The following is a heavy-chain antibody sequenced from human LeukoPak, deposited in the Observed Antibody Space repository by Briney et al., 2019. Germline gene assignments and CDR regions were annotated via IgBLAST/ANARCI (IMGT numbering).Heavy chain of an antibody. CDR3: ARVGYSSSSGAFN. V-gene: IGHV4-59*01. CDR1: GGSISSYY. D-gene: IGHD6-6*01. Sequence: SETLSLTCTVSGGSISSYYWSWIRQPPGKGLEWIGYIYYSGSTNYNPSLKSRVTISVDTSKNQFSLKLSSVTAADTAVYYCARVGYSSSSGAFNWGQGTLVTVSS. CDR2: IYYSGST. J-gene: IGHJ4*02.